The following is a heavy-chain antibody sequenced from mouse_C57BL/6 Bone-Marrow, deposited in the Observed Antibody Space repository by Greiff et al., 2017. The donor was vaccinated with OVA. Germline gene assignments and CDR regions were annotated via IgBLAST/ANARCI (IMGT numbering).Heavy chain of an antibody. J-gene: IGHJ4*01. CDR2: IDPETGGT. D-gene: IGHD1-1*01. V-gene: IGHV1-15*01. CDR1: GYTFTDYE. Sequence: VQLVESGAELVRPGASVTLSCKASGYTFTDYEMHWVKQTPVHGLEWIGAIDPETGGTAYNQKFKGKAILTAGKSSSTAYMELRSLTSEDSAVYYCTKDYGSSFLYAMDYWGQGTSVTVSS. CDR3: TKDYGSSFLYAMDY.